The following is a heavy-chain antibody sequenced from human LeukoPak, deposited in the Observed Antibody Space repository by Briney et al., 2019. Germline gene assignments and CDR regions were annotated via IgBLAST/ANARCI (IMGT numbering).Heavy chain of an antibody. CDR3: AKALGELSFIVDY. CDR2: ISGSGGST. D-gene: IGHD3-16*02. CDR1: GFTFSSYA. V-gene: IGHV3-23*01. J-gene: IGHJ4*02. Sequence: QTGGSLRLSCAASGFTFSSYAMNWVRQAPGKGLEWVSGISGSGGSTYYADSVKGRFTISRDTSKNTLYLQLSSLRAEDTALYYCAKALGELSFIVDYWGQGTLVTVSS.